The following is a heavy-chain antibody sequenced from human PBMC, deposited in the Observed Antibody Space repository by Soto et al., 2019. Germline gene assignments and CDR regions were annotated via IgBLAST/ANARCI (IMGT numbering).Heavy chain of an antibody. Sequence: ASVKVSCQASGVTFSSYAISWVRQAPGQGLEWMGGIIPTFGTANYAQKFQGRVTITADKSTSTAYMELSSLRSEDTAVYCCARALDIVVDQRFDPWGQGTLVTVSS. CDR2: IIPTFGTA. CDR1: GVTFSSYA. D-gene: IGHD2-15*01. J-gene: IGHJ5*02. CDR3: ARALDIVVDQRFDP. V-gene: IGHV1-69*06.